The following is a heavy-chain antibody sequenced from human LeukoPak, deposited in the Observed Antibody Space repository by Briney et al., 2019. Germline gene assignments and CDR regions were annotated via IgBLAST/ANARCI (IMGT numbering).Heavy chain of an antibody. CDR3: ARHLAVAGTSYNWFDR. V-gene: IGHV4-39*01. CDR2: HFYSGRT. D-gene: IGHD6-19*01. J-gene: IGHJ5*02. CDR1: DGSISSNNYY. Sequence: SETLSLTRTVSDGSISSNNYYWAWIRQPPGKGLEWIGSHFYSGRTYYNPSLKSRVTISVDTSKNQFFLRLNSVTAADTALYHCARHLAVAGTSYNWFDRWGQGTQVTVSS.